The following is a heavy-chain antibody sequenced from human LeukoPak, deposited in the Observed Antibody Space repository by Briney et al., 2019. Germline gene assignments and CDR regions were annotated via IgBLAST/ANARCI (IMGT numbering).Heavy chain of an antibody. V-gene: IGHV3-7*01. Sequence: PGGSLRLSCAAPGFTFSTFSRSWMSWVRQAPGKGLEWVANIKEDGSQKFYVDSVKGRFTISRDNSKNTLYLQMNSLRAEDTAVYYCAASYSSGWSLDYWGQGTLVTVSS. J-gene: IGHJ4*02. D-gene: IGHD6-19*01. CDR3: AASYSSGWSLDY. CDR1: GFTFSTFSRSW. CDR2: IKEDGSQK.